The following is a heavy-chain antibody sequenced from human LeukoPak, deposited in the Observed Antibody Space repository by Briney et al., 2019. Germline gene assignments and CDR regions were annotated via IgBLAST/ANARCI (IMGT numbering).Heavy chain of an antibody. J-gene: IGHJ4*01. V-gene: IGHV4-59*08. D-gene: IGHD4/OR15-4a*01. CDR2: INYRGDT. CDR1: GGSISSYY. CDR3: ARHDYGGYVVFDY. Sequence: PSETLSLTCSVSGGSISSYYWSWIRQPPGKGLEWIGYINYRGDTNYNPSLKSRITISVDTSKNQFSMKLNSVTAADTAVYYCARHDYGGYVVFDYWGHGTRVTVSS.